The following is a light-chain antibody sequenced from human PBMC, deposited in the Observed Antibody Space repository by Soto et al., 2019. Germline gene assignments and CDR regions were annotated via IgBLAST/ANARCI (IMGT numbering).Light chain of an antibody. CDR3: QSYDNRLSAYV. V-gene: IGLV1-40*01. J-gene: IGLJ1*01. CDR2: TNN. Sequence: QSVLTQPASVSGSPGQSITISCSGSSSNIGAGYDVHWYLQLPGTAPKLLVYTNNNRPSGVPDRFSGSKSGTSASLAITGLQAEDEADYYCQSYDNRLSAYVFGTGTKLTVL. CDR1: SSNIGAGYD.